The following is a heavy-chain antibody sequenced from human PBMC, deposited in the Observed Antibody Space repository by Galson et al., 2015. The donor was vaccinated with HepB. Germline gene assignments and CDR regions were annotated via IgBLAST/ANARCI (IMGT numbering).Heavy chain of an antibody. CDR1: GFSFSVYD. J-gene: IGHJ3*02. V-gene: IGHV3-13*01. CDR3: ARELRDTYAFDI. D-gene: IGHD2-8*01. CDR2: IGSAGDT. Sequence: SLRLSCAASGFSFSVYDMHWVRQATGEGLEWVSAIGSAGDTYYVASVKGRFTISRENAKNSLCLQMNSLRPGDTAVYFCARELRDTYAFDIWGQGTMVTVSS.